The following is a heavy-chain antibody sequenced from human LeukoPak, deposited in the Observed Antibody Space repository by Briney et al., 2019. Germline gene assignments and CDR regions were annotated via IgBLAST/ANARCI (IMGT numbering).Heavy chain of an antibody. CDR3: VKEPAPYSLGDA. V-gene: IGHV3-33*06. D-gene: IGHD5-18*01. Sequence: GGSLTLSXGASGFTFSHYGMHWVRQAPGKGLEWVAVLWDNGINKFYADSVKGRFTISRDNSKHTVSLHMNSLRAEDTAVYYCVKEPAPYSLGDAWGKGTTVTVSS. CDR1: GFTFSHYG. CDR2: LWDNGINK. J-gene: IGHJ6*04.